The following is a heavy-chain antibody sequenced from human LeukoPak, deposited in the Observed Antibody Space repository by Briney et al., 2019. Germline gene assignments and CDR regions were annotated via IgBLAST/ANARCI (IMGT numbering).Heavy chain of an antibody. Sequence: SGTLSLTCAVSGGSISSNNWWGWVRQPPGKGLEWIGEIYHSGSPNYNPFLKSRVTISVDKSRNHFSLNLSSVTAADTAVYYCARGTGGYYYDYWGQGTLVTVSS. CDR3: ARGTGGYYYDY. CDR2: IYHSGSP. J-gene: IGHJ4*02. D-gene: IGHD3-22*01. CDR1: GGSISSNNW. V-gene: IGHV4-4*02.